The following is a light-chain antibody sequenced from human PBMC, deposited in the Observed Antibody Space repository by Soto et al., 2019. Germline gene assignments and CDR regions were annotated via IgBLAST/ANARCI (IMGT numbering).Light chain of an antibody. CDR2: GAS. J-gene: IGKJ1*01. Sequence: VVLTQSPATLSLSPGEPATLSCRASRDVYINALAWYQQKPDQAPRLLIYGASTRATGIPARFSGSGSGTEFTLTISSLQSEDFAVYYCQQYNNWPPWTFGPGTKVDIK. CDR3: QQYNNWPPWT. CDR1: RDVYINA. V-gene: IGKV3-15*01.